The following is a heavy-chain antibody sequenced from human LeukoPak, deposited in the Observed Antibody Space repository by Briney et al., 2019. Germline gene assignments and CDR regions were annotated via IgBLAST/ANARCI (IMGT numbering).Heavy chain of an antibody. CDR3: ARTTGGGGHDS. J-gene: IGHJ5*01. Sequence: SETLSLTCTVSGYSIGSGHYWAWIRPPPGKGLEWIGCVYHSGTYYKSSLTSRVTISMDRSKNQFSLKLTSVTAADSAFYYCARTTGGGGHDSWGQGTLVTVSS. V-gene: IGHV4-38-2*02. CDR2: VYHSGT. CDR1: GYSIGSGHY. D-gene: IGHD4-23*01.